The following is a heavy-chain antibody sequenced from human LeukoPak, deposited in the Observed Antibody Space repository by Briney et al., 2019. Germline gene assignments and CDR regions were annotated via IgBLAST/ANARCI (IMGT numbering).Heavy chain of an antibody. CDR2: IYYSGST. CDR3: TRGGLTFGGN. Sequence: SETLSLTCTVSGGSINSYYWSWIRQPPGKGLEWIAYIYYSGSTSYNPSLKSRVTISVDTSKNQFSLRLTSVTAADTAVYYCTRGGLTFGGNWGQGILVAVSS. D-gene: IGHD3-10*01. V-gene: IGHV4-59*12. J-gene: IGHJ4*02. CDR1: GGSINSYY.